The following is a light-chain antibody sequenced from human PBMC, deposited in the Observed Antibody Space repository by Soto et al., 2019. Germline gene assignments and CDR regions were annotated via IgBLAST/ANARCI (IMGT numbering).Light chain of an antibody. CDR1: SSDVGGYNY. CDR3: SSYTSRSTRV. V-gene: IGLV2-14*01. Sequence: QSALTQPASVSGSPGQSITISCTGTSSDVGGYNYVSWYQQHPGKAPKLMIYEVSNRPSGVSNRFSGSKSGNTASLTSSGLQAEDEGDYYCSSYTSRSTRVFGGGTKLTVL. J-gene: IGLJ3*02. CDR2: EVS.